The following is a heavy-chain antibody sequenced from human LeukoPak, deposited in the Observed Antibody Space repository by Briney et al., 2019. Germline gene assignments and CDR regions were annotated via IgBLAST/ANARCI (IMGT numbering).Heavy chain of an antibody. Sequence: ASVKVSCKASGYTFTSYDINWVRQATGQGLEWMGWMNPNSGNTAYAQKFQGRVTMTRKTSITTAYMELSSLRSEDTAVYYCARGLYGPGSYYPDCWGQGTLVTVSS. J-gene: IGHJ4*02. CDR3: ARGLYGPGSYYPDC. D-gene: IGHD3-10*01. CDR2: MNPNSGNT. V-gene: IGHV1-8*01. CDR1: GYTFTSYD.